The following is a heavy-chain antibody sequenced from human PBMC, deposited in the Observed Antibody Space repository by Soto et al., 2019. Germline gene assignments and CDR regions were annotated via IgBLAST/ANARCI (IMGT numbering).Heavy chain of an antibody. CDR1: GFTFSSYS. CDR3: ARVISSWPYSSSGHYYYGMDV. V-gene: IGHV3-21*01. J-gene: IGHJ6*02. Sequence: GGSLRLSCAASGFTFSSYSMNWVRQAPGKGVEWVSSISSSSSYIYYADSVKGRFTISRDNAKNSLYLQMNSLRAEDTAVYYCARVISSWPYSSSGHYYYGMDVWGQGTTVTVSS. CDR2: ISSSSSYI. D-gene: IGHD6-6*01.